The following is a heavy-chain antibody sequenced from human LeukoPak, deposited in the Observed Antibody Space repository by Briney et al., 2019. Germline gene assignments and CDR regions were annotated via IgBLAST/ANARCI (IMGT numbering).Heavy chain of an antibody. CDR2: FDPEDGET. D-gene: IGHD3-10*01. V-gene: IGHV1-24*01. J-gene: IGHJ5*02. Sequence: ASVKVSCKASGGTFSSYAISWVRQAPGKGLEWMGGFDPEDGETIYAQKFQGRVTMTEDTSTDTAYMELSSLRSEDTAVYYCATRALLLWFGEPWGQGTLVTVSS. CDR1: GGTFSSYA. CDR3: ATRALLLWFGEP.